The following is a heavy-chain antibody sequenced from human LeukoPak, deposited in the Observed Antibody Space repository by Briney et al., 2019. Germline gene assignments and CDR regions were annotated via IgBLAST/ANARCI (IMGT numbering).Heavy chain of an antibody. J-gene: IGHJ5*02. D-gene: IGHD3-10*01. Sequence: SETLSLTCAVYGGSFSGYYWSWIRQPPGKGLEWIGEINHSGSTNYNPSLKSRVAISVDTSKNLFSLKLSSVTAADTAVYYCARGGNHNWFDPWGQGTLVTVSS. CDR2: INHSGST. V-gene: IGHV4-34*01. CDR3: ARGGNHNWFDP. CDR1: GGSFSGYY.